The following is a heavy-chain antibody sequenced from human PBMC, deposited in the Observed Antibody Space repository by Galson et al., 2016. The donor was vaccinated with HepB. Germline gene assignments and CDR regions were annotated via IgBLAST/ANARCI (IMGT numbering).Heavy chain of an antibody. J-gene: IGHJ4*02. CDR3: ARSRLRAPFDY. CDR2: INSNTGGT. V-gene: IGHV1-2*04. CDR1: GYTFTAYY. D-gene: IGHD3-16*01. Sequence: SVKVSCKASGYTFTAYYIYWVRQTPGQGLEWLGWINSNTGGTNYAEKFQGWVTVTRDTSISTAYMELSRLKCDDTAVYYCARSRLRAPFDYWGQGTLVTVSS.